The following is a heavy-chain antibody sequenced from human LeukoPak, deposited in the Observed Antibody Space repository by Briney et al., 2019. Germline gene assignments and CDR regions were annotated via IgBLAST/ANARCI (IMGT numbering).Heavy chain of an antibody. CDR1: GLTFSSYG. Sequence: PGGSLRLSCAASGLTFSSYGMHWVRQAPGKGLEWVAFIRYDGSNKNYADSVKGRFTISRDNSKNTLYLQMNSLRAEDTAVYFCARILSSAWGELGYWGQGTLVTVSS. D-gene: IGHD6-19*01. V-gene: IGHV3-30*02. J-gene: IGHJ4*02. CDR2: IRYDGSNK. CDR3: ARILSSAWGELGY.